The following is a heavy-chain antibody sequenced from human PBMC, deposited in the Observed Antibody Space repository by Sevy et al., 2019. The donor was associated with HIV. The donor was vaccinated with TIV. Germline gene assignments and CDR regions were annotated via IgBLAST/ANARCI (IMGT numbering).Heavy chain of an antibody. CDR2: IIPILGIA. CDR1: GGTFSSYA. Sequence: ASVKVSCKASGGTFSSYAISWVRQAPGQGLEWMGRIIPILGIANYALKFQGRVTITADKSTSTAYMELSSLRSEDTAVYYCARATQDSSGYAPHDYWGQGTLVTVSS. V-gene: IGHV1-69*04. D-gene: IGHD3-22*01. J-gene: IGHJ4*02. CDR3: ARATQDSSGYAPHDY.